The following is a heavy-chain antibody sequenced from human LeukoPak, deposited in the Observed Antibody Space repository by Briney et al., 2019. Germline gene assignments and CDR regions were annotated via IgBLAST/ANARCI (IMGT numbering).Heavy chain of an antibody. CDR1: GYTFTSYY. D-gene: IGHD3-3*01. Sequence: GASVKVSCKASGYTFTSYYMHWVRQAPGQGLELMGIINPSGVSTRYAQKFQGGVTLTRDTSTSTVYMELSSLRSEDTAVYYCARDHESTYYDFWSGYFSQRSYYFDYWGQGTLVTVSS. CDR3: ARDHESTYYDFWSGYFSQRSYYFDY. CDR2: INPSGVST. J-gene: IGHJ4*02. V-gene: IGHV1-46*01.